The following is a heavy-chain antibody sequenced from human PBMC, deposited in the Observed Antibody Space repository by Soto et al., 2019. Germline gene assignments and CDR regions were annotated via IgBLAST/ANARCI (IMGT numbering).Heavy chain of an antibody. CDR2: ISGSGGST. CDR1: GFTFSSSA. CDR3: AKVKISDDY. V-gene: IGHV3-23*01. D-gene: IGHD3-3*01. J-gene: IGHJ4*02. Sequence: PGGSLRLSCAVSGFTFSSSAMSWVRQAPGKGLEWVSGISGSGGSTYYADSVKGRFTISRDNSQNTLYLQMNSLRAEDTAVYYCAKVKISDDYWGQGTLVTVSS.